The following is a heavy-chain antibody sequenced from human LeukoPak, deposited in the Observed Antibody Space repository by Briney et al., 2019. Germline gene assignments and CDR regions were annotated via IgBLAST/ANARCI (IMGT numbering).Heavy chain of an antibody. Sequence: SETLSLTCAVYGGSFSGYYWSWIRQPPGKGLEWIGEINHSGSTNYNPSLKSRVTISVDTSKNQFSLKLSSVTAADTAVYYCARGVAARLQGFDYWGQGTLVTVSS. J-gene: IGHJ4*02. CDR3: ARGVAARLQGFDY. D-gene: IGHD6-6*01. CDR2: INHSGST. CDR1: GGSFSGYY. V-gene: IGHV4-34*01.